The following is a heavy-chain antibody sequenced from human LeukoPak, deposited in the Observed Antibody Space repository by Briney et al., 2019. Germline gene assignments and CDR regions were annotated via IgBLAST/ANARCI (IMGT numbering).Heavy chain of an antibody. CDR2: IYPGDSDT. V-gene: IGHV5-51*01. CDR1: GYSFTTYW. D-gene: IGHD1-26*01. CDR3: ARHQIVGATRSPFDY. J-gene: IGHJ4*02. Sequence: GDSLKISCKGSGYSFTTYWIGWGRQMPGKGLEWMGSIYPGDSDTRYSPSFQGQVTISADKSISTAYLQWNSLKASDTAMYYCARHQIVGATRSPFDYWGQGTLVTVSS.